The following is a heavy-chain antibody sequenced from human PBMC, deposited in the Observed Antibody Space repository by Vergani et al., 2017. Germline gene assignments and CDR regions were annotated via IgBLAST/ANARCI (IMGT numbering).Heavy chain of an antibody. J-gene: IGHJ3*02. CDR3: AGQRSIGINNAFDI. D-gene: IGHD2-15*01. Sequence: EVQLVESGGGLVQPGGSLRLSCAASGFTVSSNYMSWVRQAPGKGLEWVSVIYSGGSTYYADSVKGRFTISRDNSKNTLYLQMNSLRAEDTAVYDCAGQRSIGINNAFDIWGQGTMVTVSS. CDR1: GFTVSSNY. V-gene: IGHV3-66*04. CDR2: IYSGGST.